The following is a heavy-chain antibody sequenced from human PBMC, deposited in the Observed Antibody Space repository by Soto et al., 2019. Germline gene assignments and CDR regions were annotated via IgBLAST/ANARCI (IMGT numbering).Heavy chain of an antibody. D-gene: IGHD1-26*01. V-gene: IGHV1-69*13. J-gene: IGHJ6*02. CDR2: IIPIFGTA. CDR3: ARKVGATSDYYYGMDV. Sequence: ASVKVSCKASGVTFSSYAISWVRQAPGQGLEWMGGIIPIFGTANYAQKFQGRVTITADESTSTAYMELSSLRSEDTAVYYCARKVGATSDYYYGMDVWGQGTTVTVSS. CDR1: GVTFSSYA.